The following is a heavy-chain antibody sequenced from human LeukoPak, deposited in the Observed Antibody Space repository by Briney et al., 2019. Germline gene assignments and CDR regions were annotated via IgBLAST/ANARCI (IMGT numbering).Heavy chain of an antibody. Sequence: SETLSLTCTVSGGSISSYYWSWIRQPPGKGLEWIGYIYYSGSTNYDPSLKSRVTISVDTSKNQFSLKLSSVTAADTAVYYCACGLDSSGPLDYWGQGTLVTVSS. CDR3: ACGLDSSGPLDY. D-gene: IGHD3-22*01. CDR1: GGSISSYY. CDR2: IYYSGST. J-gene: IGHJ4*02. V-gene: IGHV4-59*01.